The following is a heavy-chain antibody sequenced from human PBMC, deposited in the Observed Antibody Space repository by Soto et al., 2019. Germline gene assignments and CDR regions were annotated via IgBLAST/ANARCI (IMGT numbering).Heavy chain of an antibody. CDR1: GYTFASSD. D-gene: IGHD6-13*01. CDR2: MNPNSGNT. V-gene: IGHV1-8*01. J-gene: IGHJ4*01. Sequence: ASVKVSCKASGYTFASSDINWVRQATGQGLEWMGWMNPNSGNTGYAQKFQGRVTMTRDNTISTAYMELSNLSSEDTAVYYCAKAARSSSRYHFDIWGHGTLVTVSS. CDR3: AKAARSSSRYHFDI.